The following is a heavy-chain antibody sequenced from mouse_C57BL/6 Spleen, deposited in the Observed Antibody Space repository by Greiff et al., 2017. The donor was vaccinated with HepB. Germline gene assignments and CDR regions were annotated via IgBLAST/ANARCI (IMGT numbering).Heavy chain of an antibody. D-gene: IGHD3-2*02. CDR1: GFTFSSYA. V-gene: IGHV5-4*01. CDR3: ARDQAGRFAY. CDR2: ISDGGSYT. J-gene: IGHJ3*01. Sequence: DVKLVESGGGLVKPGGSLKLSCAASGFTFSSYAMSWVRQTPEKRLEWVATISDGGSYTYYPDNVKGRFTISRDNAKNNLYLQMSHLKSEDTAMYYCARDQAGRFAYWGQGTLVTVSA.